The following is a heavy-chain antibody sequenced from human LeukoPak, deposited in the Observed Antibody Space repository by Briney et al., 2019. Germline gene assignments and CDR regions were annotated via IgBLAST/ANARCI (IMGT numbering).Heavy chain of an antibody. CDR2: IGASGAET. V-gene: IGHV3-23*01. J-gene: IGHJ3*01. CDR3: ATRPRDTSGYYLGAFDG. Sequence: PGGSLRLSCEASGFIFSTYAMAWVCQAPGKGLDWVSVIGASGAETYYSDSAKGRFTVSRDNSKDTLFLHMSSLRAEDTAVYFSATRPRDTSGYYLGAFDGWGQGTTVTVSS. D-gene: IGHD3-22*01. CDR1: GFIFSTYA.